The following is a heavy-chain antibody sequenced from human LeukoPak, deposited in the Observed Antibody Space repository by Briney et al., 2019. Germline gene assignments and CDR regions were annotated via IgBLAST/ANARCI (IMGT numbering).Heavy chain of an antibody. Sequence: PGGSLRLSCAASGFTFTSYSMNWVRQAPGEGLEWVSYISSSGSTVYYAVSVNGRFTISRDNAKNSRYLQKNSLRAEDTAVYYCAELGITMIVGVWGKVTTVTISS. CDR1: GFTFTSYS. V-gene: IGHV3-48*04. D-gene: IGHD3-22*01. CDR3: AELGITMIVGV. CDR2: ISSSGSTV. J-gene: IGHJ6*04.